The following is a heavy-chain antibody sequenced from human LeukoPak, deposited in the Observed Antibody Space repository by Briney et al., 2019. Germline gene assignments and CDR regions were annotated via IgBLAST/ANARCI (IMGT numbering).Heavy chain of an antibody. CDR1: GGSLSSSNW. CDR2: IYHSGST. J-gene: IGHJ5*02. D-gene: IGHD3-9*01. Sequence: SETLSLTCAVSGGSLSSSNWWSWVRQPPGKGLEWIGEIYHSGSTNYNPSLKSRVTISVDKSKNQFSLKLRSVTAADTAVYYCARLTGYSSESWFDPWGQGTLVTVSS. CDR3: ARLTGYSSESWFDP. V-gene: IGHV4-4*02.